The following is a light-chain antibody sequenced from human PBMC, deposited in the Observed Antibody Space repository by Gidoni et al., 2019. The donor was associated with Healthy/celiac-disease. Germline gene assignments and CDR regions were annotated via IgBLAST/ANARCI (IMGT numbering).Light chain of an antibody. V-gene: IGLV3-1*01. J-gene: IGLJ2*01. CDR3: QAWDSSTYVV. CDR2: QDS. Sequence: SYELTQPPSVSVSPVQTASITCTGDKLGDKYACWYQQKPGQSPVLVIYQDSKRPSGIPERFSGSNSGNTATLTISGTQAMDEDDYYCQAWDSSTYVVFGGGTKLTVL. CDR1: KLGDKY.